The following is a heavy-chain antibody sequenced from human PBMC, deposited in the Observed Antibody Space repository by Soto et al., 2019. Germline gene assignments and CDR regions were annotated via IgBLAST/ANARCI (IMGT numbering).Heavy chain of an antibody. J-gene: IGHJ4*02. CDR1: GGSVSSSSYY. V-gene: IGHV4-39*01. Sequence: SETLSLTCNVSGGSVSSSSYYWGWLRQAPGKGLEWIVSTYYSAGTYYNPSLKSRITTSMDASKNQFSLTVTSVTAADTAIYYCARHASRGYSSSWYFEDWGQGTPVTVSS. CDR3: ARHASRGYSSSWYFED. CDR2: TYYSAGT. D-gene: IGHD6-13*01.